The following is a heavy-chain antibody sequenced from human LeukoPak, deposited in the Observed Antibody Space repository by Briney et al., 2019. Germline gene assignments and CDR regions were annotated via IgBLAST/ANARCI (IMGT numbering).Heavy chain of an antibody. CDR3: ASIRGTFGY. J-gene: IGHJ4*02. D-gene: IGHD1-26*01. V-gene: IGHV3-72*01. Sequence: GGSLRLSCAASGFTFGGFAMSWVRRTPGKGLEWIGRSKNRAHSYITEYAASVQGRFTISRDDSKNSLYLQVSSLKTDDTAMYYCASIRGTFGYWGQGALVTVSS. CDR2: SKNRAHSYIT. CDR1: GFTFGGFA.